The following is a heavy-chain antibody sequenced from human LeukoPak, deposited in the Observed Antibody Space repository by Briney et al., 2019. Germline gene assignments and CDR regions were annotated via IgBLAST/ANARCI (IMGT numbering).Heavy chain of an antibody. D-gene: IGHD6-6*01. CDR2: ISTSGSSR. CDR1: GFTFSNSE. J-gene: IGHJ4*02. CDR3: ARGWQLGN. Sequence: PGGSLRLSCAASGFTFSNSEMSWVRQAPGKGLEWVSYISTSGSSRFYADSVKGRFTVSRDNAKNSLYLQMNGLRAEDTAVYYCARGWQLGNWGQGTLVTVSS. V-gene: IGHV3-48*03.